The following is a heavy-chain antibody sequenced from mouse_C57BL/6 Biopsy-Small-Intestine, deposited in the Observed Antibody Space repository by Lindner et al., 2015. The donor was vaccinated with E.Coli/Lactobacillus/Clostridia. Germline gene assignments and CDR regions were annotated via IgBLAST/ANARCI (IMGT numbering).Heavy chain of an antibody. D-gene: IGHD2-10*01. V-gene: IGHV1-42*01. CDR1: GYSFTGYY. J-gene: IGHJ2*01. CDR2: INPSTGAT. Sequence: VQLQESGPELVKPGASVKISCKASGYSFTGYYMNWVKQSPEKSLEWIGEINPSTGATMYNQKFKGKATLTVDKYSSTAYVQLKSLTSEDSAVYYCARSYYDNLDYWGQGTTLTVSS. CDR3: ARSYYDNLDY.